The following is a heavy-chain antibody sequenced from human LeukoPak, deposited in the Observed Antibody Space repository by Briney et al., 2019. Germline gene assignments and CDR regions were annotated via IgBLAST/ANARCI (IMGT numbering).Heavy chain of an antibody. Sequence: ASETLSLTCTVSGGSISSSSYYWGWIRQPPGKGLEWIGSIYYSGSTYYNPSLKSRVTISVDTSKNQFSLKLSSVTAADTAVYYCARADYYYDSSGYYVHDYWGQGTLVTVSS. D-gene: IGHD3-22*01. V-gene: IGHV4-39*01. CDR1: GGSISSSSYY. CDR2: IYYSGST. CDR3: ARADYYYDSSGYYVHDY. J-gene: IGHJ4*02.